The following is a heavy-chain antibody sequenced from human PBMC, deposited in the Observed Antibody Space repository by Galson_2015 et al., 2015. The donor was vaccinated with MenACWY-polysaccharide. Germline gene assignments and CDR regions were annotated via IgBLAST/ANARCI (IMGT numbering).Heavy chain of an antibody. D-gene: IGHD3-3*01. J-gene: IGHJ5*02. CDR1: GFTFTSYA. V-gene: IGHV3-23*01. CDR2: IRSSGTNT. CDR3: AKDSTDFRSVAGRFAH. Sequence: SLRLSCAASGFTFTSYAMSWVRQAPGKGLEWVSAIRSSGTNTYYADSVKGRFTISRDSSKNTLYLQMNSLRAEDTAVYYCAKDSTDFRSVAGRFAHWGQGTLVTVSS.